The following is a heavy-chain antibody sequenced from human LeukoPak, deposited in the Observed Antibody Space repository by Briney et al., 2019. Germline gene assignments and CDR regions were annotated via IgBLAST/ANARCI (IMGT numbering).Heavy chain of an antibody. Sequence: ASVKVSCKASGGTFSSYAISWVRQAPGQGLEWMGWISAYNGNTNYAQKLQGRVTMTTDTSTSTAYMELRSLRSDDTAVYYCASHRIRRDYYYYMDVWGKGTTVTVSS. J-gene: IGHJ6*03. CDR2: ISAYNGNT. D-gene: IGHD3-10*01. CDR1: GGTFSSYA. V-gene: IGHV1-18*01. CDR3: ASHRIRRDYYYYMDV.